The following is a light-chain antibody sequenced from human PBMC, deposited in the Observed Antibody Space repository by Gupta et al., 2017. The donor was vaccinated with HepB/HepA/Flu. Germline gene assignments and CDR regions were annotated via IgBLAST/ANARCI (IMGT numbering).Light chain of an antibody. V-gene: IGKV1-5*03. Sequence: DIQMTQSPSTLSASVGDRVTITCRASQSISTWLAWYQHKPGKAPNLLIYKTSSLESGVPSRFSGSGSGTEFTLTISSLQPDDFGTYYCQQYKSYPLTFGGGTKVEIK. CDR3: QQYKSYPLT. CDR2: KTS. J-gene: IGKJ4*01. CDR1: QSISTW.